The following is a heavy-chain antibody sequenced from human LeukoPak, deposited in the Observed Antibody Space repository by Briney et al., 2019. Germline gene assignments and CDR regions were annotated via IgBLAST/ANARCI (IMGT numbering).Heavy chain of an antibody. CDR2: IWYDGSNK. D-gene: IGHD3-22*01. CDR1: GFTFSSYG. V-gene: IGHV3-33*01. Sequence: QTGGSLRLSCAASGFTFSSYGMHWVRQAPGKGLEWVAVIWYDGSNKYYADSVKGRFIISRDNSKNTLYLQMNSLRAEDTAVYYCARDISGYYYFDYWGQGTLVTVSS. J-gene: IGHJ4*02. CDR3: ARDISGYYYFDY.